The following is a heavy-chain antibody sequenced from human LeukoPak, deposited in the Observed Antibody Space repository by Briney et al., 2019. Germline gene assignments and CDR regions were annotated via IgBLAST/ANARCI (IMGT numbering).Heavy chain of an antibody. CDR3: AKDRCGGDCYSFDS. CDR1: GFTFSSYG. V-gene: IGHV3-33*06. Sequence: GRSLRLSCAASGFTFSSYGMHWVRQAQGKGLEWVAAIWYDVSNRYYADSVKGRFTISRDNSKNTLYLQMNSLRAEDTAVYYCAKDRCGGDCYSFDSWGQGTLVTVSS. CDR2: IWYDVSNR. D-gene: IGHD2-21*02. J-gene: IGHJ4*02.